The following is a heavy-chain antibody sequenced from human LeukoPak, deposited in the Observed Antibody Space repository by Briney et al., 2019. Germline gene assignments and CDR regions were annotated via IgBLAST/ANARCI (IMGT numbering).Heavy chain of an antibody. D-gene: IGHD3/OR15-3a*01. CDR3: VRDSPTGYYTDH. V-gene: IGHV3-74*01. CDR2: ISNDGSST. Sequence: GGSLRLSCAASGFTFSVYWMHWVRQAPGKGLVWVSRISNDGSSTTYADSVKGRFTISRDDAKNTVYLQMNSLRAEDTAVYYCVRDSPTGYYTDHWGQGTLVTVTS. CDR1: GFTFSVYW. J-gene: IGHJ4*02.